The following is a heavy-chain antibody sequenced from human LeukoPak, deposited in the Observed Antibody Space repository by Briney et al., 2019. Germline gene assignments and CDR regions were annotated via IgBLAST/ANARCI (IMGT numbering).Heavy chain of an antibody. Sequence: GGSLRLSCVTSGFNFRDSRMTWVRQAPGKGLQWVANVNRDGTEKHFLDSVEGRFTISRDNAKKSLYLQMSSLRPHDTAVYFCVRGDWYFESWGQGTLVTVSS. D-gene: IGHD2-21*01. CDR2: VNRDGTEK. CDR1: GFNFRDSR. CDR3: VRGDWYFES. J-gene: IGHJ4*02. V-gene: IGHV3-7*04.